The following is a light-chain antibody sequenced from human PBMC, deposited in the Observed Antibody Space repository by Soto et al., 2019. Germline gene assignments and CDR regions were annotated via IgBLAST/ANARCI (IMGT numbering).Light chain of an antibody. J-gene: IGKJ2*01. V-gene: IGKV3-20*01. CDR2: GAS. CDR1: QSVRNSY. CDR3: QQYGSSPYT. Sequence: EILLTQSPGTLSLSPGERATLSCRASQSVRNSYLAWYQQKPGQAPRLLIYGASGRATGIPDRFSGSGSGTDFTRTISRLEPEDFAVYYCQQYGSSPYTFGQGTKLEI.